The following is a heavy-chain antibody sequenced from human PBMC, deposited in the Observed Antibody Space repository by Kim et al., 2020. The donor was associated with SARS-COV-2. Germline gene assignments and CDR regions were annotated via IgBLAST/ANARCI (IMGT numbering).Heavy chain of an antibody. V-gene: IGHV1-46*01. J-gene: IGHJ6*02. CDR2: INPSGGST. D-gene: IGHD4-17*01. Sequence: ASVKVSCKASGYTFTSYYMHWVRQAPGQGLEWMGIINPSGGSTSYAQKFQGRVTMTRDTSTSTVYMELGSLRSEDTVVYYCARVDQSPVTTEVYYYYYGMDVWGRGTTVTVSS. CDR3: ARVDQSPVTTEVYYYYYGMDV. CDR1: GYTFTSYY.